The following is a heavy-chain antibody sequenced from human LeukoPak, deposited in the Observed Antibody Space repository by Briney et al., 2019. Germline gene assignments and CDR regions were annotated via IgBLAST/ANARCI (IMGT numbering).Heavy chain of an antibody. CDR3: ARVGPTVTPNDY. CDR2: IYHSGST. V-gene: IGHV4-38-2*01. D-gene: IGHD4-17*01. Sequence: SETLSLTCAVSGYSISSGYYWGWVRQPPEKGLEWIGSIYHSGSTYYNPSLRSLVTISLDTSKNQFSLKLSSVTAADTAVYFCARVGPTVTPNDYWGQGTLVTVSS. CDR1: GYSISSGYY. J-gene: IGHJ4*02.